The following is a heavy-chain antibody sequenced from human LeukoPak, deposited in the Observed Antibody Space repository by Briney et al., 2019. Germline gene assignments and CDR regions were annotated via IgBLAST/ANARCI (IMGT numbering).Heavy chain of an antibody. J-gene: IGHJ4*02. CDR1: GYTFTGYY. Sequence: GASVKVSCKASGYTFTGYYMHWVRQAPGQGLEWMGWINPNNGGTNYAQKFQGRVTLTRDTSLSTAYMELSRLRSDDTAVYYCARDREDILTGYDYWGQGTLVTVSS. CDR3: ARDREDILTGYDY. D-gene: IGHD3-9*01. V-gene: IGHV1-2*02. CDR2: INPNNGGT.